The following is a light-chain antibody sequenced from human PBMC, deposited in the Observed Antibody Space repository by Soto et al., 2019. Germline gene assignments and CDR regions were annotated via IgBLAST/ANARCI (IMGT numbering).Light chain of an antibody. J-gene: IGLJ1*01. CDR2: ANT. Sequence: QSVLTQPPSVSGAPGQRVTISCTGSSSNIGPTYDVHWYQQLPGTAPKLRIYANTNRPSGVPDRFSGSKSGTSASLAITGLQAEDEADYFCPSYDSSLSGYVFGTGTKVTVL. CDR3: PSYDSSLSGYV. V-gene: IGLV1-40*01. CDR1: SSNIGPTYD.